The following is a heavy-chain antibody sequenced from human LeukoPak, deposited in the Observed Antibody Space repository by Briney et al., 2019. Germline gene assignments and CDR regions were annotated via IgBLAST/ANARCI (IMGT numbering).Heavy chain of an antibody. V-gene: IGHV4-59*01. CDR2: IYYSGST. Sequence: SETLSLTCTVSGGSISSYYWSWIRQPPGKGLEWIGYIYYSGSTNYNPALKSRVTISVDTSKNQFSLKLSSVTAADTAVYYCARVRGYETLDYWGQETLVTVSS. CDR1: GGSISSYY. J-gene: IGHJ4*02. D-gene: IGHD5-12*01. CDR3: ARVRGYETLDY.